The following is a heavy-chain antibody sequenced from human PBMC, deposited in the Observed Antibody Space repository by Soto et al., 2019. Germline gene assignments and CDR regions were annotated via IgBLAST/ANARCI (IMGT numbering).Heavy chain of an antibody. D-gene: IGHD6-6*01. V-gene: IGHV3-64*01. CDR3: ARRARPDFYYMDV. CDR1: GFIFSTYS. Sequence: PWGSLRLSFAASGFIFSTYSMNWVPQAPGRGLEYVSDISSNGRSIYYANSVQGRFTVSRDNSKNTVYLQMGSLRPEDMAVYYCARRARPDFYYMDVWGKGTTVTVSS. CDR2: ISSNGRSI. J-gene: IGHJ6*03.